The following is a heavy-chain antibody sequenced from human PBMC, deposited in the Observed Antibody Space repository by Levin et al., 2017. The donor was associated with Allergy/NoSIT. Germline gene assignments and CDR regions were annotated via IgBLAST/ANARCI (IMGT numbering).Heavy chain of an antibody. Sequence: SETLSLTCAVYGGSFSGYYWSWIRQPPGKGLEWIGEINHSGSTNYNPSLKSRVTISVDTSKNQFSLKLSSVTAADTAVYYCARYMVRGVNDYWGQGTLVTVSS. V-gene: IGHV4-34*01. D-gene: IGHD3-10*01. CDR3: ARYMVRGVNDY. J-gene: IGHJ4*02. CDR2: INHSGST. CDR1: GGSFSGYY.